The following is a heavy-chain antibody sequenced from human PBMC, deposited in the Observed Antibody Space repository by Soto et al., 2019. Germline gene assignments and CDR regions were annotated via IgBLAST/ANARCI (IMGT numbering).Heavy chain of an antibody. J-gene: IGHJ4*02. D-gene: IGHD4-17*01. Sequence: PGGSLRLSCAASGFTFSNAWVSWVRQAPGKGLEWVGRIKSKTDGGTTDYAAPVKGRFTISRDDSKNTLYLQMNSLKTEDTAVYYCTTEPDVAVTTFNYWGQGTLVTVSS. V-gene: IGHV3-15*01. CDR1: GFTFSNAW. CDR2: IKSKTDGGTT. CDR3: TTEPDVAVTTFNY.